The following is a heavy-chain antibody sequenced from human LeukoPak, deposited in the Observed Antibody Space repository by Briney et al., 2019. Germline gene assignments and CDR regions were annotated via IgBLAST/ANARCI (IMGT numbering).Heavy chain of an antibody. CDR3: AKVASYDSSGYYDY. J-gene: IGHJ4*02. V-gene: IGHV3-33*06. D-gene: IGHD3-22*01. CDR1: GFTFSSYG. CDR2: IWYDGSNK. Sequence: PGGSLRLSCAASGFTFSSYGMHWVRQAPGKGLEWVAVIWYDGSNKYYADSVKGRFTISRDNSKNTLYLQMNSLRAEDTAVYYCAKVASYDSSGYYDYWGQVTLVTVSS.